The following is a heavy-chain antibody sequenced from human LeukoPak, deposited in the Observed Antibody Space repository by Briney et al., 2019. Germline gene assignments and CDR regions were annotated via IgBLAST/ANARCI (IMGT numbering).Heavy chain of an antibody. J-gene: IGHJ4*02. CDR3: VRPLGSGSLIF. V-gene: IGHV1-69*13. D-gene: IGHD3-10*01. Sequence: GASVKVSCKASGGTFSSYAISWVRQAPGQGLEWMGGIIPIFGTANYAQKFQGRVTITADESTSTAYMELSSLRSEDTAVYYCVRPLGSGSLIFWGQGTQVTVSS. CDR1: GGTFSSYA. CDR2: IIPIFGTA.